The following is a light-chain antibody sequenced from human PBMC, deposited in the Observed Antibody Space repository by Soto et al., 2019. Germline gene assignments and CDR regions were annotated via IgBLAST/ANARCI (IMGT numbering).Light chain of an antibody. V-gene: IGKV2-28*01. Sequence: DIVMTQSPLSLPVTPGEPASISCRSSQSLLHSNGYNYLDWYLQKPGQSPQLLIYLGSNRSSGVPDRFSGSGSGTEFTLTINSLQTEDVAVYYCQQYYSAPITFGQGTRLEIK. CDR3: QQYYSAPIT. CDR2: LGS. CDR1: QSLLHSNGYNY. J-gene: IGKJ5*01.